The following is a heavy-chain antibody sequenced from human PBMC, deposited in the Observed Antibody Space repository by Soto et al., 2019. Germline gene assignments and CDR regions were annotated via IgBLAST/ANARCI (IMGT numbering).Heavy chain of an antibody. D-gene: IGHD5-18*01. J-gene: IGHJ4*02. CDR3: ATLNSFCADY. Sequence: EVQLVESGGGLVQPGGSLRLSCAASGFTFSSYWMHWVRQAPGKGLVWVSRIYSDGSGTTYADSVKGRFTISRDNAKSMLYLQMNSLRVEDTAVYYCATLNSFCADYWGQGTLVTVSS. V-gene: IGHV3-74*01. CDR2: IYSDGSGT. CDR1: GFTFSSYW.